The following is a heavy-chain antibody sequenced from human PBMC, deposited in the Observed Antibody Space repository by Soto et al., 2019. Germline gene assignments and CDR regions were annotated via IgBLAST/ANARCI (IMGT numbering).Heavy chain of an antibody. Sequence: QVQLVQSGAEVKKPGASVKVSCKASGYTFTNYGITWVRQAPGQGLEWMGWISAYNGDTNYAQKLQARVTMTTDPATTPAYMELRGLTSDNTAVYYSARGFCSGGICYPNDFWGQGTLVTVSS. CDR1: GYTFTNYG. CDR2: ISAYNGDT. J-gene: IGHJ4*02. CDR3: ARGFCSGGICYPNDF. D-gene: IGHD2-15*01. V-gene: IGHV1-18*01.